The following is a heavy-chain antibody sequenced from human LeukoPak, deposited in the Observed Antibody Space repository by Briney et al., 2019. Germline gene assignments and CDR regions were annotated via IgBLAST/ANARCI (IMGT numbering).Heavy chain of an antibody. CDR3: ATVAVPDEYFQH. CDR1: GGSISSGDYY. Sequence: SETLSLTCTVSGGSISSGDYYWSWIRQPPGTGLEWIGYIYYSGSTYYKSSLKSRVTISVDTSKTQFSLKLSSVTAADTAVYYCATVAVPDEYFQHWGQGTLVTVCS. V-gene: IGHV4-30-4*08. CDR2: IYYSGST. J-gene: IGHJ1*01. D-gene: IGHD2-2*01.